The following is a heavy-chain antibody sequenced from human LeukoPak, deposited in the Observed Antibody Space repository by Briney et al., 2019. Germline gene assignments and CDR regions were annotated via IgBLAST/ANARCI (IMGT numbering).Heavy chain of an antibody. CDR2: IYHSGST. CDR3: ARGSLYGMDV. V-gene: IGHV4-30-2*01. CDR1: GGSISSGGYS. Sequence: SQTLSLTCAVSGGSISSGGYSWSWIRQPPGKGLEWIGYIYHSGSTYYNPSLKSRVTVSVDRSKNQFSLKLSSVTAADTAVYYCARGSLYGMDVWGQGTTVTVSS. J-gene: IGHJ6*02.